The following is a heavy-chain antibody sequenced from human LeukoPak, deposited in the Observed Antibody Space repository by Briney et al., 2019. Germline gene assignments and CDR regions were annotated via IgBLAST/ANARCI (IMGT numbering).Heavy chain of an antibody. Sequence: GASVKASCKASGYTFTSYYMHWVRQAPGQGLEWMGIINPSGGSTSYAQKSQGRVTMTRDTSTSTVYMELSSLRSEDTAVYYCARVVPAFTDTFDNWGQGTMVTVSS. J-gene: IGHJ3*02. CDR3: ARVVPAFTDTFDN. D-gene: IGHD2-2*01. CDR2: INPSGGST. V-gene: IGHV1-46*03. CDR1: GYTFTSYY.